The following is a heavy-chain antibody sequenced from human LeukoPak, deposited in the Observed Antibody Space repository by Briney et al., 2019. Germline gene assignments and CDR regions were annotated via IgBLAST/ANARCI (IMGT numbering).Heavy chain of an antibody. CDR3: ARSRLSRRDGYNYFDY. D-gene: IGHD5-24*01. CDR2: IYYSGST. J-gene: IGHJ4*02. Sequence: SETLSLTCTVSGGSISSYYWSWIRQPPGKGLEWIGYIYYSGSTNYNPSLKSRVTISVDTSKNQFSLKLSSVTAADTAVYYCARSRLSRRDGYNYFDYWGQGTLVTVSS. V-gene: IGHV4-59*01. CDR1: GGSISSYY.